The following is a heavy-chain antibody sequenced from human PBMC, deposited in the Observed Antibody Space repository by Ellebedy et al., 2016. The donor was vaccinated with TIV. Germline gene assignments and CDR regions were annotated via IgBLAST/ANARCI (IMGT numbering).Heavy chain of an antibody. CDR1: GFTFSDYY. Sequence: GGSLRLSCAASGFTFSDYYMSWIRQAPGQGLEWVSYISSSTSTIYYADSVKGRFTISRDNAKNSLYLQMNSLRAEDTAVYYCAKDPREWLVRGYFDYWGQGTQVTVSS. CDR2: ISSSTSTI. J-gene: IGHJ4*02. V-gene: IGHV3-11*01. D-gene: IGHD6-19*01. CDR3: AKDPREWLVRGYFDY.